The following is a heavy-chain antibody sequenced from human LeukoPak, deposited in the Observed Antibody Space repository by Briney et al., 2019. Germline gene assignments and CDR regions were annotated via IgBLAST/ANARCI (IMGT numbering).Heavy chain of an antibody. CDR1: GGSISSGGYS. J-gene: IGHJ4*02. CDR3: ARARITMVRGVTKSSSFDY. V-gene: IGHV4-30-2*01. CDR2: IYHSGST. Sequence: SETLSLTCAVSGGSISSGGYSWSWIRQPPGTGLEWIGYIYHSGSTYYNPSLKSRVTISVDRSKNQFSLKLSSVTAADTAVYYCARARITMVRGVTKSSSFDYWGQGTLVTVSS. D-gene: IGHD3-10*01.